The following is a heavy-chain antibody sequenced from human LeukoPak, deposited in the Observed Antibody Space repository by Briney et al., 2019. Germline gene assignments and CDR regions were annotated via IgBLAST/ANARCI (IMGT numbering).Heavy chain of an antibody. Sequence: GGSLRLSCAASGFTFSTYAMSWVRQAPGKGLEWVSTISGSGAYTYYADSVKGRFTISRDNAKNSLYLQMNSLRAEDTAVYYCARDSSSWYSYWGRGTLVTVSS. CDR3: ARDSSSWYSY. V-gene: IGHV3-23*01. D-gene: IGHD6-13*01. J-gene: IGHJ4*02. CDR2: ISGSGAYT. CDR1: GFTFSTYA.